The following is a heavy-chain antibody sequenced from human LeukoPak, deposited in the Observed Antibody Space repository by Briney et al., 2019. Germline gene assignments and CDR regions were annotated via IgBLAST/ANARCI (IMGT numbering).Heavy chain of an antibody. Sequence: ASVKVSCKASGYTFTSCDINWVRQATGQGLEWMGWMNPNSGNTGYGQSFQGRITMTRDTSIGTAYMELSNLTSEDTAIYYCTRGSSGRRDNWGQGTLVAVSA. J-gene: IGHJ4*02. V-gene: IGHV1-8*01. D-gene: IGHD6-19*01. CDR2: MNPNSGNT. CDR1: GYTFTSCD. CDR3: TRGSSGRRDN.